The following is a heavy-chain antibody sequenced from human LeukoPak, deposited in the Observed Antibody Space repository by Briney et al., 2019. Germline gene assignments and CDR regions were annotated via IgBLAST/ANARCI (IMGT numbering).Heavy chain of an antibody. V-gene: IGHV4-59*01. CDR3: ARGEADGYNLSAFDI. D-gene: IGHD5-24*01. CDR2: TYYSGTT. CDR1: GAFISSYY. Sequence: SQTMSLTRTVAGAFISSYYGSWIRQPARKGRGWIGYTYYSGTTTYNPSLEGQVPISVDTSKNQLSLKLGSVTAADTAVYYCARGEADGYNLSAFDIWGQGTMVTVSS. J-gene: IGHJ3*02.